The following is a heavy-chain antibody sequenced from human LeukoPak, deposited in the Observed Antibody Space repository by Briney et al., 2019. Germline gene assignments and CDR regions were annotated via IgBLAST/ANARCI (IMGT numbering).Heavy chain of an antibody. D-gene: IGHD2-21*01. CDR2: IGGGGDNI. Sequence: PGGSLRLSCAASGFAFHTYAMNWVRQAPGKGLEWVSVIGGGGDNIHYADSVEGRFTISRDNSKNTLYLQMNSLRVEDTALYYCAQYLLSGGESWGQGTLVTVSS. CDR1: GFAFHTYA. J-gene: IGHJ4*02. CDR3: AQYLLSGGES. V-gene: IGHV3-23*01.